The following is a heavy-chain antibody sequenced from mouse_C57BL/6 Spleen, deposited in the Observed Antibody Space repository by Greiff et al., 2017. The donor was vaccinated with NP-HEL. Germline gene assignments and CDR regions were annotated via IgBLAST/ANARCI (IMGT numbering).Heavy chain of an antibody. Sequence: EVQLVESGPGLVKPSQSLSLTCSVTGYSITSGYYWNWIRQFPGNKLEWMGYISYDGSNNYNPSLKNRISITRDTSKNQFFLKLNSVTTEDTATYYCARDYYYGSEAYWGQGTLVTVSA. CDR2: ISYDGSN. CDR1: GYSITSGYY. CDR3: ARDYYYGSEAY. V-gene: IGHV3-6*01. D-gene: IGHD1-1*01. J-gene: IGHJ3*01.